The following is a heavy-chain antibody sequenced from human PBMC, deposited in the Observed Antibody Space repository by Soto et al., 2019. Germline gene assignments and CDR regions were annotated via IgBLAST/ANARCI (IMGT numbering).Heavy chain of an antibody. V-gene: IGHV4-39*01. Sequence: SETLSLTCTVSGASTSSSIHYWGWIRHPPGKGLEWIGTIYYHGSTYYNPSLKSRVTISVDTSRFQFSLNMTSVTAADTAVYYCASSYSGSPGSFDFWGQGPLVTVSS. J-gene: IGHJ4*02. CDR3: ASSYSGSPGSFDF. CDR2: IYYHGST. D-gene: IGHD2-21*01. CDR1: GASTSSSIHY.